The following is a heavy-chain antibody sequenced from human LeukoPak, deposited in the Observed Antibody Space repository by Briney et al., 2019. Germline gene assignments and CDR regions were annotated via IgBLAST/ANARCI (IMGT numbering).Heavy chain of an antibody. V-gene: IGHV1-8*02. D-gene: IGHD2-2*01. J-gene: IGHJ6*03. Sequence: GASVKVSCKASGYTFTGYYIHWVRQAPGQGLEWMGWINPNSGSTDYAQKFQGRVTMTRNSSISTVYMELNSLRSEDTAVYYCARGLRFVVVAGALKSGRKSHYYKMDVWGKGTTVTISS. CDR3: ARGLRFVVVAGALKSGRKSHYYKMDV. CDR1: GYTFTGYY. CDR2: INPNSGST.